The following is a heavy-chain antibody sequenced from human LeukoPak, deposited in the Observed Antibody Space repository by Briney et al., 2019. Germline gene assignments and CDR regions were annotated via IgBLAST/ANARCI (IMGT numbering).Heavy chain of an antibody. D-gene: IGHD4/OR15-4a*01. V-gene: IGHV3-21*01. CDR1: GFTFSSYT. CDR2: ISSSSSYI. CDR3: ATSDYNYWYFAL. J-gene: IGHJ2*01. Sequence: GGSLRLSCAASGFTFSSYTMNWVRQAPGEGLEWVSSISSSSSYIYYADSVKGRFTISRDNAKNSLYLQMSSLRAEDTAVYYCATSDYNYWYFALWGRGTLVTVSS.